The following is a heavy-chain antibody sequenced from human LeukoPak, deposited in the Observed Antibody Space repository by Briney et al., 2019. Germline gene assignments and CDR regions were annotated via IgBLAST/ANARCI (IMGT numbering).Heavy chain of an antibody. Sequence: GGSLRLSRAASGFTFSSYAMSWVRQAPGKGLEWVSAISGSGGSTYYADSVKGRFTISRDNSKNTLYLQMNSLRAEDTAVYYCAKRWDIVVVPAALDENYFDYWGQGTLVTVSS. J-gene: IGHJ4*02. CDR1: GFTFSSYA. V-gene: IGHV3-23*01. CDR3: AKRWDIVVVPAALDENYFDY. D-gene: IGHD2-2*01. CDR2: ISGSGGST.